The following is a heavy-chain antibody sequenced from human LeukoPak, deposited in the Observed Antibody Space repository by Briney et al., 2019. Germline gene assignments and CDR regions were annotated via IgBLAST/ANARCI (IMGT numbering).Heavy chain of an antibody. CDR1: GGSISSYY. V-gene: IGHV4-59*01. CDR2: IYYSGST. Sequence: SETLSLTCTVSGGSISSYYWSWIRQPPGKGLEWIGYIYYSGSTNYNPSLKSRVTISVDTSKNQFSLKLSSVTAADTAVYYCARDPGGAMVRGVVYYYYGMDVWGQGTTVTVSS. D-gene: IGHD3-10*01. J-gene: IGHJ6*02. CDR3: ARDPGGAMVRGVVYYYYGMDV.